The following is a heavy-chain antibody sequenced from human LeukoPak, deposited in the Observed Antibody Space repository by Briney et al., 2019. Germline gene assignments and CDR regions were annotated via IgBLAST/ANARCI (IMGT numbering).Heavy chain of an antibody. CDR3: AGDAEQLVVSY. CDR2: INHSGST. CDR1: GGSFSGYY. D-gene: IGHD6-6*01. V-gene: IGHV4-34*01. Sequence: SETLSLTCAVYGGSFSGYYWSWIRLPPGKGLEWIGEINHSGSTNYNPSLKSRVTISVDTSKNQFSLKLSSVTAADTAVYYCAGDAEQLVVSYWGQGTLVTVSS. J-gene: IGHJ4*02.